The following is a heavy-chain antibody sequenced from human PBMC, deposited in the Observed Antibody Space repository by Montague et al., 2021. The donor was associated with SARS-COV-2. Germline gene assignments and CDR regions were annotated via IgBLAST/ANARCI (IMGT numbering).Heavy chain of an antibody. CDR1: GGSISSSSYY. Sequence: SETLSLTCTVSGGSISSSSYYWGWIRQPPGKGLEWIGNIYYSGSTYYNPSLKSRVTISVDTSKNQFSLKLSTVTAADTAIYYCVRDPAPSGSGTFYDYWGQGTLVAVSS. CDR2: IYYSGST. V-gene: IGHV4-39*07. CDR3: VRDPAPSGSGTFYDY. J-gene: IGHJ4*02. D-gene: IGHD1-26*01.